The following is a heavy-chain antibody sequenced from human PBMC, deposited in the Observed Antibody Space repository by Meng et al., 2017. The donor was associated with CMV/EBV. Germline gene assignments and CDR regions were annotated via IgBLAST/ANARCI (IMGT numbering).Heavy chain of an antibody. V-gene: IGHV4-34*01. Sequence: ESLKISCAASGFTFSSYEMNWVRQPPGKGLEWIGEINHSGSTNYNPSLKSRVTISVDTSKNQFSLKLSSVTAADTAVYYCARGLREFYYYYGMDVWGQGTTVTVSS. CDR1: GFTFSSYE. CDR2: INHSGST. CDR3: ARGLREFYYYYGMDV. J-gene: IGHJ6*02. D-gene: IGHD3-10*01.